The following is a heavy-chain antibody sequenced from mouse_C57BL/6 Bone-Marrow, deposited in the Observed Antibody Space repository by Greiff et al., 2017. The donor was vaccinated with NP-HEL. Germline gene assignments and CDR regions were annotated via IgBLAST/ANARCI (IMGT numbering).Heavy chain of an antibody. V-gene: IGHV3-6*01. Sequence: EVQLQQSGPGLVKPSQSLSLTCSVTGYSITSGYYWNWIRQFPGNKLEWMGYISYDGSNNYNPSLKNRISITRDTSKNQSFLKLNSVTTEDTATYYCARDPDYDEAYWGQGTLVTVSA. CDR1: GYSITSGYY. D-gene: IGHD2-4*01. CDR3: ARDPDYDEAY. CDR2: ISYDGSN. J-gene: IGHJ3*01.